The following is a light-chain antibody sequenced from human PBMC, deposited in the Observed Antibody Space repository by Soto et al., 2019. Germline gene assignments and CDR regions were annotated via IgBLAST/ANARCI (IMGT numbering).Light chain of an antibody. CDR1: TGAVTSGHH. Sequence: QAVVTQEPSLTVSPGGTVTLTCGSSTGAVTSGHHPYWLQQKPGQAPRTLIYHTTNTLSWTPARFSGSLLGGKAALTLSGAQPEDEALYYCLLTYSGPWVFGGGTKSPS. J-gene: IGLJ3*02. V-gene: IGLV7-46*01. CDR3: LLTYSGPWV. CDR2: HTT.